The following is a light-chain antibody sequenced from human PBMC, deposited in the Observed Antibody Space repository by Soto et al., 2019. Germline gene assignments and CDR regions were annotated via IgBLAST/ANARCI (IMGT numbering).Light chain of an antibody. CDR3: QQLNTYPFT. CDR2: AAS. Sequence: IQLTQSPSFLSASVGDRVTITCRASQGISSYLAWYQQKPGKAPKLLIYAASTLQSGVPSRFSGSESGTEFTLTISSLQPEDFATYYCQQLNTYPFTFGGGTKV. CDR1: QGISSY. J-gene: IGKJ4*01. V-gene: IGKV1-9*01.